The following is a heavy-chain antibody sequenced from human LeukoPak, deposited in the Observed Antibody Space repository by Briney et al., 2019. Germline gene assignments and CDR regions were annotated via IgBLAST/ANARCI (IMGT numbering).Heavy chain of an antibody. V-gene: IGHV3-53*01. Sequence: EGSLRLSCAASGFTVSSNYMSWVRQAPGKGLEWVSVIYSGGSRYYADYVRGRFTNARDNSKNTLKIQMNSLRAEDTAVYYCARACETELYYWGQGTLVTVSS. J-gene: IGHJ4*02. CDR1: GFTVSSNY. D-gene: IGHD1-1*01. CDR3: ARACETELYY. CDR2: IYSGGSR.